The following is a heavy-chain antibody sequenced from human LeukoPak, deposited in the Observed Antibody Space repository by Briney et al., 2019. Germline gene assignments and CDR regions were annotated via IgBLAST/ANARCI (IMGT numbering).Heavy chain of an antibody. CDR3: ATAAPRGGSSTDAFDI. Sequence: SETLSLTCAVYGGSFSGYYWSWIRQPPGKGLEWIGEINHSGSTNYNPSLKSRVTISVDTSKNQFSLKLRSVTAADTAVYFCATAAPRGGSSTDAFDIWGQGTMVTVSS. CDR1: GGSFSGYY. J-gene: IGHJ3*02. V-gene: IGHV4-34*01. CDR2: INHSGST. D-gene: IGHD2-15*01.